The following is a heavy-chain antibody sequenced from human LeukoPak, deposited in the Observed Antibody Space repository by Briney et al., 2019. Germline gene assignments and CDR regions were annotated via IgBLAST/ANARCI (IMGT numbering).Heavy chain of an antibody. CDR1: GFTFSDYY. Sequence: PGGSLRLSCAASGFTFSDYYMSWIRQAPGKGLEWVSYISSSGSTIYYADSVKGRFTISRDNAKNSLYLQMNSLRAEDTAVYYCARDIWGEQWLPNPDFDYWGQGTLVTVSP. J-gene: IGHJ4*02. D-gene: IGHD6-19*01. CDR2: ISSSGSTI. V-gene: IGHV3-11*01. CDR3: ARDIWGEQWLPNPDFDY.